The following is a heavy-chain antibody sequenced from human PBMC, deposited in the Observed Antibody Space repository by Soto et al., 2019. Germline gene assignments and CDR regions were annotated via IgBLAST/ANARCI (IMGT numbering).Heavy chain of an antibody. CDR3: ARGGGIVDN. CDR1: GFAFSNDW. CDR2: IKEDGTNT. J-gene: IGHJ4*02. V-gene: IGHV3-7*01. D-gene: IGHD3-10*01. Sequence: EVRVVESGGGLVQPGGSLRLSCAASGFAFSNDWMTWVRQASGKGLEWVASIKEDGTNTYYADSVRGRFTLSRDNAKNSLFLQMNSLRAEDTAVYYCARGGGIVDNWGQGTQVTVSS.